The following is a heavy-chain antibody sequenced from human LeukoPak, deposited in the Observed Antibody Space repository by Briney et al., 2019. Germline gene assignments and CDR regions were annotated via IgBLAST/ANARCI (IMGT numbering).Heavy chain of an antibody. CDR2: ISGSGGST. V-gene: IGHV3-23*01. CDR3: AREVLVTMVRGVIITSQFFDY. CDR1: GFTFSSYA. Sequence: GGSLRLSCAASGFTFSSYAMSWVRQAPGKGLEWVSAISGSGGSTYYADSVKGRFTISRDNSKNTLYLQMNSLRAEDTAVYYCAREVLVTMVRGVIITSQFFDYWGQGTLVTVSS. D-gene: IGHD3-10*01. J-gene: IGHJ4*02.